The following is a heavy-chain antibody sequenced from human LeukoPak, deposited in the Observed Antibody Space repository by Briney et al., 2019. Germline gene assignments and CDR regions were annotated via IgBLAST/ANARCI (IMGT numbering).Heavy chain of an antibody. CDR1: GFTFTSSA. CDR3: AAFPGIAVAVGYFDY. D-gene: IGHD6-19*01. Sequence: SVKVSCKASGFTFTSSAVQWVRQARGQRLEGIGWIVVGSGNTNYAQKFQERVTITRDMSTSTAYMELSSLRSEDTAVYYCAAFPGIAVAVGYFDYWGQGTLVTVSS. CDR2: IVVGSGNT. J-gene: IGHJ4*02. V-gene: IGHV1-58*01.